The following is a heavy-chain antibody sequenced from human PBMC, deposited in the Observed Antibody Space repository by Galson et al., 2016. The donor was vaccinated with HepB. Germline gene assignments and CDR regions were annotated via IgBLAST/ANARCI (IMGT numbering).Heavy chain of an antibody. CDR3: AKIGSGWYSIVHGRFDP. Sequence: SETLSLTCTVSDGSISSYYWSWIRQPPGQGLAWIGYIYYTGSTHYNPSIKSRVTISVDTSKNQFSLKLTSVTAADTAMYYCAKIGSGWYSIVHGRFDPWGQGTLVTGAS. CDR1: DGSISSYY. V-gene: IGHV4-59*12. D-gene: IGHD6-19*01. CDR2: IYYTGST. J-gene: IGHJ5*02.